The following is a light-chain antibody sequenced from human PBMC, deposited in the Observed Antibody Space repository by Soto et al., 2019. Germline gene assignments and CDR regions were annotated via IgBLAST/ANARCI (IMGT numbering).Light chain of an antibody. CDR1: TSNIGNFF. V-gene: IGLV1-47*01. Sequence: QSELTQPPSASGTPGQRVTLSCSGSTSNIGNFFVYWYQQLPGTAPKLLIYRNDQRPSGVPDRFSGSKSGTSASLAISGLRSDDEADYYCAAWDDSLSAVVFGGGTKVTVL. J-gene: IGLJ2*01. CDR2: RND. CDR3: AAWDDSLSAVV.